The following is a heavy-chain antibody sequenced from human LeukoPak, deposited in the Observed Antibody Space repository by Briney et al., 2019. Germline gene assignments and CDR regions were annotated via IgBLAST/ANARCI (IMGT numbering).Heavy chain of an antibody. CDR2: RSYGVST. D-gene: IGHD3-16*01. V-gene: IGHV4-59*01. CDR3: ARAKRGSGFGYYYFDS. CDR1: SGSMSSYY. J-gene: IGHJ4*02. Sequence: SETPSLTCTVSSGSMSSYYWSWIRQPPGKGLEWVGYRSYGVSTNYNPSLKSRVTMSLDTSKNQFSLKLTSVTAADTAVYYCARAKRGSGFGYYYFDSWGQGTLVTVSS.